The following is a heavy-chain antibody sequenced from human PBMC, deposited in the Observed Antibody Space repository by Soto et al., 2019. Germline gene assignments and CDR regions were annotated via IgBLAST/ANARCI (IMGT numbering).Heavy chain of an antibody. J-gene: IGHJ3*02. CDR1: GYTFTSYY. CDR2: INPSGGST. D-gene: IGHD3-3*01. V-gene: IGHV1-46*01. Sequence: AXVKVSCKTSGYTFTSYYMHWVRQAPGQGLEWMGIINPSGGSTSYAQKFQGRVTMTRDTSTSTVYMELSSLRSEDTAVYYCARLPRGIFGVVPQRAFDIWGQGTMVTVSS. CDR3: ARLPRGIFGVVPQRAFDI.